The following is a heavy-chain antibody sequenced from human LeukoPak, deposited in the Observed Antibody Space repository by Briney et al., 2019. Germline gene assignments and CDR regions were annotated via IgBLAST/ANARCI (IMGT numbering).Heavy chain of an antibody. CDR3: ARDLTVVVPAATTQYYYYGMDV. CDR2: ISSGSSYI. CDR1: GFTFSSYS. J-gene: IGHJ6*02. D-gene: IGHD2-2*01. Sequence: GGSLRLSCAASGFTFSSYSMNWVRRAPGKGLEWVSSISSGSSYIFYADSVKGRFTISRDNAKNSLYLQMNSLRAEDTAVYYCARDLTVVVPAATTQYYYYGMDVWGQGTTVTVSS. V-gene: IGHV3-21*01.